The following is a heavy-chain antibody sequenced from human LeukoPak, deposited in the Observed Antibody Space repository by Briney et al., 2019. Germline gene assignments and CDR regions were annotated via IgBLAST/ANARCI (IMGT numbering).Heavy chain of an antibody. Sequence: GGSLRLSCAASGFTFSSYSMNWVRQAPGKGLEWVSSISSSSNYIYYADSVKGRFTVSRDNAKNSLYLQMNSLRAEDTAVYYCARDPSSGWYLKGWFDPWGQGTLVTVSS. CDR1: GFTFSSYS. V-gene: IGHV3-21*01. CDR3: ARDPSSGWYLKGWFDP. J-gene: IGHJ5*02. CDR2: ISSSSNYI. D-gene: IGHD6-19*01.